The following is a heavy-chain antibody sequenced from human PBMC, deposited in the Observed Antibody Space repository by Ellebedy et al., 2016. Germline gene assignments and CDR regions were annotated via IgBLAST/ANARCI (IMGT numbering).Heavy chain of an antibody. CDR3: AASISVAGLIDY. J-gene: IGHJ4*02. CDR1: GFTFSSHG. D-gene: IGHD6-19*01. Sequence: GESLKISXAASGFTFSSHGMHWVRQAPGKGLEWVAVIWYDGSNKYYGDSVKGRFTISRDNSRNTLYLQMNSLRGEDTAVFYCAASISVAGLIDYWGQGTLVTVS. CDR2: IWYDGSNK. V-gene: IGHV3-33*01.